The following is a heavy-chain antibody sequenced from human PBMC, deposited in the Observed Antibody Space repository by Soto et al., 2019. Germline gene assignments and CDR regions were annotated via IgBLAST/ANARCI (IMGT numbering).Heavy chain of an antibody. CDR2: IIPLFNVA. CDR3: AASGSDVLGYDYKDTEGLDI. D-gene: IGHD4-4*01. J-gene: IGHJ3*02. CDR1: GGTFSNFA. V-gene: IGHV1-69*01. Sequence: QVQLVQSGPEVKKPGSSVKVSCEASGGTFSNFAVNWVRQAPGQGLGWVGGIIPLFNVAKYAQKFEGRVTIVADDSTSTAYMDLSSLRSDDTAVYYFAASGSDVLGYDYKDTEGLDIWGQGTMVTVSS.